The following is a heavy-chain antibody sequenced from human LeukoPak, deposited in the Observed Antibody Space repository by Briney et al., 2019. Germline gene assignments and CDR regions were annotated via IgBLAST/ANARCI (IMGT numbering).Heavy chain of an antibody. J-gene: IGHJ4*02. CDR3: ARRSGIAVAGAFDY. V-gene: IGHV3-23*01. D-gene: IGHD6-19*01. CDR2: FSGSGDST. Sequence: PGGSLRLSCAASGFTFSSYAMRWVRQAPGKGLEWVSGFSGSGDSTYYADSVKGRFTISRDNSKNTLYLQMNSLRAEDTAVYYCARRSGIAVAGAFDYWGQGTLVTVSS. CDR1: GFTFSSYA.